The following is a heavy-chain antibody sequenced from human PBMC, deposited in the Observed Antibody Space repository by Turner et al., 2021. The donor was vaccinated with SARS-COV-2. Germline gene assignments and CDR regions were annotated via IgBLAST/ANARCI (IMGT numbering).Heavy chain of an antibody. D-gene: IGHD3-22*01. Sequence: VQLVESGGGVVQPGRSLRLSCAASGFPLRSYAMSWVRQAPGKGLEWVSGISGSGGSTYYADSVKGRFSISRDNSKNTLYLQMNSLRAEDTAVYYCAKDLTMIVVVVTVFDYWGQGTLVTVSS. V-gene: IGHV3-23*04. J-gene: IGHJ4*02. CDR3: AKDLTMIVVVVTVFDY. CDR2: ISGSGGST. CDR1: GFPLRSYA.